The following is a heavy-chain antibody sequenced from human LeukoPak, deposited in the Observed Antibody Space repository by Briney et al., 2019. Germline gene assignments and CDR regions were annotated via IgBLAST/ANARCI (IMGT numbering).Heavy chain of an antibody. Sequence: SETLSLTCTVSGGSISSSSYYWGWIRQPPGKGLEWIGGIYYSGSTYYNPSLKSRVTISVDTSKNQFSPKLSSVTAADTAVYYCARLGSIAAPKGDYWGQGTLVTVSS. J-gene: IGHJ4*02. D-gene: IGHD6-6*01. CDR2: IYYSGST. V-gene: IGHV4-39*01. CDR1: GGSISSSSYY. CDR3: ARLGSIAAPKGDY.